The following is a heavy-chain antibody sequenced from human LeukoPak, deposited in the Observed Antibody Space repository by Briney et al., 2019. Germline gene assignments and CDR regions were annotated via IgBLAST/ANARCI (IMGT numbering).Heavy chain of an antibody. CDR2: ISGSGGST. CDR1: GFTFSSYA. V-gene: IGHV3-23*01. D-gene: IGHD3-22*01. Sequence: GGSLRLSCAASGFTFSSYAMSWVRQAPGKGLEWVSAISGSGGSTYYADSVKGRFTISRDNSENTLYLQMNSLRAEDTAVYYCAKDRARITMIVVVTNFDYWGQGTLVTVSS. J-gene: IGHJ4*02. CDR3: AKDRARITMIVVVTNFDY.